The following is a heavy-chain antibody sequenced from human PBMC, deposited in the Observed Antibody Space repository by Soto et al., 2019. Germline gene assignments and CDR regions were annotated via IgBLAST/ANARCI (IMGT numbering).Heavy chain of an antibody. CDR2: TYYSGSA. CDR1: GATISISTYIHY. V-gene: IGHV4-39*01. D-gene: IGHD6-19*01. Sequence: PSETRSLTCTLSGATISISTYIHYWGRIRQPPGKGLEWIGTTYYSGSAYYNPSLKSRLTISVDTSKNQFSLKVYSVTAADTALYYCVRHAPYRSGWANRIDYWGQG. J-gene: IGHJ4*02. CDR3: VRHAPYRSGWANRIDY.